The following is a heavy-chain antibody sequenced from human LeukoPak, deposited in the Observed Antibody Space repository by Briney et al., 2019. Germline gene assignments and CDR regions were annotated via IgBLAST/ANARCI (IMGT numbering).Heavy chain of an antibody. CDR2: IRSKANSYAT. J-gene: IGHJ6*04. CDR3: ARDPFGDYYYGMDV. CDR1: GFTFSGSA. D-gene: IGHD2/OR15-2a*01. V-gene: IGHV3-73*01. Sequence: QPGGSLKLSCAASGFTFSGSAMHWVRQASGKGLEWVGRIRSKANSYATAYAASVKGRFTISRDDSKNTAYLQMNSLRAEDTAVYYCARDPFGDYYYGMDVWGKGTTVTVSS.